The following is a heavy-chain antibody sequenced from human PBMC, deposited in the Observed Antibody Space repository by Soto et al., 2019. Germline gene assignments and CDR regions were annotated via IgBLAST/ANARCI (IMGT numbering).Heavy chain of an antibody. CDR1: GDTFSSYA. V-gene: IGHV1-69*05. CDR3: ARRSGTYYWYFDL. D-gene: IGHD3-10*01. Sequence: QVQLVQSGAEVKKPGSSVKVSCKASGDTFSSYAISWVRQAPGQGLEWMGGIIPIFGTPKYAQKFQGRVTXPXDXXTSTAYMELSSLRSEDTAMYYCARRSGTYYWYFDLWGRGTLVTVSS. CDR2: IIPIFGTP. J-gene: IGHJ2*01.